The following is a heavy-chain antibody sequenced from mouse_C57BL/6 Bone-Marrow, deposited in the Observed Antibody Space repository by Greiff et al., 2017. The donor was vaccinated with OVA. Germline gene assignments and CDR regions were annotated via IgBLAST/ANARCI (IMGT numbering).Heavy chain of an antibody. Sequence: EVHLVESGGDLVKPGGSLKLSCAASGFTFSSYGMSWVRQTPVKRLEWVATISSGGSYTYYPDSVKGRFTISRDNAKNTLYLQMSSLKSEDTAMYYCARRDYGYAMDYWGQGTSVTVSS. D-gene: IGHD2-4*01. V-gene: IGHV5-6*01. CDR2: ISSGGSYT. J-gene: IGHJ4*01. CDR3: ARRDYGYAMDY. CDR1: GFTFSSYG.